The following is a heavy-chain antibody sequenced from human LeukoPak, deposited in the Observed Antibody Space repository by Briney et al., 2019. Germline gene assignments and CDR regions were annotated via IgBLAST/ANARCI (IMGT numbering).Heavy chain of an antibody. CDR3: ARGDYDSSGYPDY. CDR2: MNPNSGNT. CDR1: GYTFTGYY. D-gene: IGHD3-22*01. Sequence: ASVKVSCKASGYTFTGYYMHWVRQAPGQGLEWMGWMNPNSGNTGYAQKFQGRVTITRNTSISTAYMELSSLRSEDTAVYYCARGDYDSSGYPDYWGQGTLVTVSS. V-gene: IGHV1-8*03. J-gene: IGHJ4*02.